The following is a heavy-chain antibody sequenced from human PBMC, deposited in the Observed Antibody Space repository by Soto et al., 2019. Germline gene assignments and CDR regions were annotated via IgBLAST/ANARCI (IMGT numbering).Heavy chain of an antibody. V-gene: IGHV3-48*03. J-gene: IGHJ5*02. CDR2: ISSSGNTI. CDR1: GFPFINYK. D-gene: IGHD3-16*01. Sequence: PFRLSCAAPGFPFINYKMNWVRQAPGKGLDWVSYISSSGNTIHYADSVKGRFTISRDNAKKSLYLQMNSLRDDDTAVYYCARDLAYAFAAWGQGTLVTFS. CDR3: ARDLAYAFAA.